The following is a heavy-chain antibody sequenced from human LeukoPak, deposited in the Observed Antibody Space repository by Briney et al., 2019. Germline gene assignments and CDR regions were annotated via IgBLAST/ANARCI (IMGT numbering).Heavy chain of an antibody. J-gene: IGHJ5*02. D-gene: IGHD2-15*01. CDR3: ARESVAAPPINWFDP. V-gene: IGHV4-4*07. CDR1: GGSISSYY. CDR2: IYTSGST. Sequence: SETLALTCTVPGGSISSYYRSWIRQPAGKGLEWIGRIYTSGSTNYNPSLKSRVTMSVDTSKNQFSLKLSSVTAADTAVYYCARESVAAPPINWFDPWGQGTLVTVCS.